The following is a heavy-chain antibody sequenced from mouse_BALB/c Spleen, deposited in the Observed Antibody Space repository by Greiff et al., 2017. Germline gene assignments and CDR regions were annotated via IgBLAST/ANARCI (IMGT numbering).Heavy chain of an antibody. CDR3: ARSYRYPYYYAMDY. CDR2: IDPENGNT. J-gene: IGHJ4*01. D-gene: IGHD2-14*01. V-gene: IGHV14-1*02. CDR1: GFNIKDYY. Sequence: DVQLQESGAELVRPGALVKLSCKASGFNIKDYYMHWVKQRPEQGLEWIGWIDPENGNTIYDPKFKGKATLTADKSSSTAYMQLSSLASEDSAVYYCARSYRYPYYYAMDYWGQGTSVTVSS.